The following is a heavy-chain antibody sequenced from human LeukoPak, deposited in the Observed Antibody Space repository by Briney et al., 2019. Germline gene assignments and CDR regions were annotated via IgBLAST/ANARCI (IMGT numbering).Heavy chain of an antibody. D-gene: IGHD3-22*01. CDR1: SDSINTYY. CDR2: IFYSGHS. V-gene: IGHV4-59*08. CDR3: ARHGPEYYDATGYYNFDS. J-gene: IGHJ4*02. Sequence: SETLSLTCTVPSDSINTYYWSWIRQPPGKGLDWLGFIFYSGHSKYNPSLKSRLTLSLDTSKSQFSLKLTSVTAADTAVYYCARHGPEYYDATGYYNFDSWSQGTLVTVSS.